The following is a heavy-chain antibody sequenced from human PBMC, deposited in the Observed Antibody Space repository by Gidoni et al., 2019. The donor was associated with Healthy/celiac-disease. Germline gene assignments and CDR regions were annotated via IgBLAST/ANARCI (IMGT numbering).Heavy chain of an antibody. Sequence: QLQLQASCPGLVKPSETLSLTCTFPGGSSSSSSYYCGWLRQPPGKGLEWIGSIYYSGSTYYNPSLKSRVTISVDTSKNQFSLKLSSVTAADTAVYYCARGEDCSSTSCYSGGPYNWFDPWGQGTLVTVSS. J-gene: IGHJ5*02. CDR2: IYYSGST. CDR1: GGSSSSSSYY. D-gene: IGHD2-2*02. V-gene: IGHV4-39*01. CDR3: ARGEDCSSTSCYSGGPYNWFDP.